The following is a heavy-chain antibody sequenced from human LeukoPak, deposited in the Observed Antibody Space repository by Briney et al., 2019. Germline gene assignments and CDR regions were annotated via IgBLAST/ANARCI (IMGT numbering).Heavy chain of an antibody. D-gene: IGHD3-22*01. V-gene: IGHV3-66*01. CDR3: ARSMGSGYDDWYFDL. CDR2: IYSGGST. CDR1: GFTVSSNY. J-gene: IGHJ2*01. Sequence: PGGSLRLSCAASGFTVSSNYMSWVRQAPGKGLEWVSVIYSGGSTYYADSVKGRFTISRDNSKNTLYLQMNSLRAEDTAVYYCARSMGSGYDDWYFDLWGRGTLVTVSS.